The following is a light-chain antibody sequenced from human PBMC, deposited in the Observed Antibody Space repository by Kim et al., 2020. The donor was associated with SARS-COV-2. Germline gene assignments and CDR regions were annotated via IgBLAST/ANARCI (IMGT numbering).Light chain of an antibody. CDR2: GKN. Sequence: AMGQTVRITRQGDSLRSYYSSCYQQKPGQAPVLVIYGKNNRPSGIPDRFSGSSSGNTASLTITGAQAEDEADYYCNSRDSSGNHLVFGGGTQLTVL. CDR1: SLRSYY. J-gene: IGLJ3*02. CDR3: NSRDSSGNHLV. V-gene: IGLV3-19*01.